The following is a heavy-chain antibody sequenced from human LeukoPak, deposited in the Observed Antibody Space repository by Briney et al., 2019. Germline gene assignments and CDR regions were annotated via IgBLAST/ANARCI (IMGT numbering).Heavy chain of an antibody. Sequence: GGSLRLSCAASGFTFSSYSMNWVRQAPGKGLEWVSYISSSSSTIYYADSVKGRFTISRDNAKNSLYLQMNSLRAEDTAVYYCARARGDFWSGYYYFDYWGQGTLVTVSS. CDR1: GFTFSSYS. J-gene: IGHJ4*02. D-gene: IGHD3-3*01. CDR2: ISSSSSTI. CDR3: ARARGDFWSGYYYFDY. V-gene: IGHV3-48*01.